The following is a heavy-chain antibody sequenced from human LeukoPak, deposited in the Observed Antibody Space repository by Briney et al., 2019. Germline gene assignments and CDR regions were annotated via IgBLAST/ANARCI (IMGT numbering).Heavy chain of an antibody. CDR3: TKLAVANADS. CDR2: ISPSGSTK. D-gene: IGHD6-19*01. Sequence: PGGSLRLSRAASGFSFSSYEMNWVRQAPGKGLEWVSNISPSGSTKYYADSVKGRFTVSRDNAKNSLYLQMNSLRAGDTGVYYCTKLAVANADSWGQGTLVTVSS. J-gene: IGHJ4*02. V-gene: IGHV3-48*03. CDR1: GFSFSSYE.